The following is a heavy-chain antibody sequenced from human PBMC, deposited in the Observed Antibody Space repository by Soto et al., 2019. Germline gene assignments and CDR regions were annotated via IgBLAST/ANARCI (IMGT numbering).Heavy chain of an antibody. Sequence: QVQLVESGGGVVQSGKSLTLSCAASGFTFSSYNLHWVRQAPGKGLEWVAVISYDGRSKYYADFVKGRFTVSRDNSKNSLYLDMNGLKPDDAAVYYCARETADDAFDIWCQGTMVTVSS. CDR3: ARETADDAFDI. V-gene: IGHV3-30*04. D-gene: IGHD6-25*01. J-gene: IGHJ3*02. CDR1: GFTFSSYN. CDR2: ISYDGRSK.